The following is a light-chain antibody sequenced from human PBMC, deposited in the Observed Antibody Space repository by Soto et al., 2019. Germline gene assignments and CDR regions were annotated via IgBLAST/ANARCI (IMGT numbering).Light chain of an antibody. J-gene: IGLJ3*02. CDR3: SSYTTNATLV. CDR2: EVS. Sequence: QSALTQPASVSGSPGQSITISCTGTSSDVGGYNYVSWYQQHPGKAPKLMIYEVSNRPSGVSGRFSGAKSATTASLSISGLQAEDEAHYYCSSYTTNATLVFGGGTKVTVL. V-gene: IGLV2-14*01. CDR1: SSDVGGYNY.